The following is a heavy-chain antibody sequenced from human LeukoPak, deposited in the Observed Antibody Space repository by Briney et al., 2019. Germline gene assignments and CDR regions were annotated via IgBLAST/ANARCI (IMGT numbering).Heavy chain of an antibody. Sequence: PGGSLRLSCAASGFTFSDYYMSWIRQAPGKGLEWVSYISSSGSTIYYADSVKGRFTISRDNAKNSLYLQINSLRAEDTAVYYCARDGELEWELLDYWGQGTLVTVSS. V-gene: IGHV3-11*01. J-gene: IGHJ4*02. CDR1: GFTFSDYY. D-gene: IGHD1-26*01. CDR2: ISSSGSTI. CDR3: ARDGELEWELLDY.